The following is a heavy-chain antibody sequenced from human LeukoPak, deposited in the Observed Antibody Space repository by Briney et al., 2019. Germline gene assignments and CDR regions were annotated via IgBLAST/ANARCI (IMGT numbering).Heavy chain of an antibody. V-gene: IGHV3-23*01. CDR3: ARDRGGVDY. CDR1: GFTFSSYA. Sequence: GGSLRLSCAASGFTFSSYAMSWVRQAPGKGLEWVSAISGSGGSTYYADSVKGRFTIPRDNAKNSLYLQMNSLRAEDTAVYYCARDRGGVDYWGQGTLVTVSS. CDR2: ISGSGGST. D-gene: IGHD3-10*01. J-gene: IGHJ4*02.